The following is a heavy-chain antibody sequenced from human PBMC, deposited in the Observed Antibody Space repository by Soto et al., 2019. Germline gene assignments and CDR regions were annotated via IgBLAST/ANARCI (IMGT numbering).Heavy chain of an antibody. CDR2: ISYDGSNK. CDR3: AKGQTVVSYYFDY. CDR1: GFTFSSYG. J-gene: IGHJ4*02. Sequence: QVQLVESGGGVVQPGRSLRLSCAASGFTFSSYGMHWVRQAPGKGLEWVTVISYDGSNKYYADSVKGRFTISRDNSKNTLYLQMNSLRAEDTAVYYCAKGQTVVSYYFDYWGQGTLVTVSS. V-gene: IGHV3-30*18. D-gene: IGHD4-17*01.